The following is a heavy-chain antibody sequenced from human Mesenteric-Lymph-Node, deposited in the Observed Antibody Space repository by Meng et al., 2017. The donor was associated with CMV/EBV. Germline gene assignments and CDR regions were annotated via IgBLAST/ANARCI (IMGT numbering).Heavy chain of an antibody. CDR3: AREGRGLIGAFDI. D-gene: IGHD3-10*01. CDR1: ASTLTDCY. V-gene: IGHV1-2*02. Sequence: KAAASTLTDCYVPCVRQAPGRRLVCIGCINPTSAGTHYVEEFQGRLTMPQGTSISTAYMELSRLRSDDTAVFYCAREGRGLIGAFDIWGQGTMVTV. CDR2: INPTSAGT. J-gene: IGHJ3*02.